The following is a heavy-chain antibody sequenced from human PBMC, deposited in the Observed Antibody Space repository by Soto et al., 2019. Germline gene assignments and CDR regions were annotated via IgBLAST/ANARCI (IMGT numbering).Heavy chain of an antibody. Sequence: QVQLVQSGAEVKKPGSSVKVSCKASGGSFSSYGFSWVRQAPGQGLEWMGGIVPMFDTPNYAQRFQGRVTISADETTSTAYMELISLRSEDTAVYFCARPGGDYPSYHFDYWGQGTLVTVSS. D-gene: IGHD2-21*02. CDR3: ARPGGDYPSYHFDY. CDR2: IVPMFDTP. V-gene: IGHV1-69*01. J-gene: IGHJ4*02. CDR1: GGSFSSYG.